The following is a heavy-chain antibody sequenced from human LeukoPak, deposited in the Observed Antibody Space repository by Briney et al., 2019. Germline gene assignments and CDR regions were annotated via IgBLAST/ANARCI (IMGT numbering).Heavy chain of an antibody. D-gene: IGHD1-26*01. V-gene: IGHV3-53*01. J-gene: IGHJ6*03. CDR3: AKSWGSTRPYYNYMDV. CDR1: GSTVSGNY. Sequence: SGGSLRLSCAASGSTVSGNYMSWVRQAPGKGLQWVSVIYSGGSTYYADSVKGRFTISRDNSKNTLSLQMNGLRPEDTAVYYCAKSWGSTRPYYNYMDVWGKGTTVTVSS. CDR2: IYSGGST.